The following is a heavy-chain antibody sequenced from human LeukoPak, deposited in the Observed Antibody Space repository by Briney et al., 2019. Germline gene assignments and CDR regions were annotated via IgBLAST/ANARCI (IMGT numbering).Heavy chain of an antibody. CDR3: AREPEDYGDLNWFDP. CDR2: IYTSGST. CDR1: GVSISSGSYY. J-gene: IGHJ5*02. Sequence: SETLSLTCTVSGVSISSGSYYWSWIRQPAGKGLEWIGRIYTSGSTNCNPSLKSRVTISVDTSKNQFSLRLSSVTAADTAVYYCAREPEDYGDLNWFDPWGQGTLVIVSS. V-gene: IGHV4-61*02. D-gene: IGHD4-17*01.